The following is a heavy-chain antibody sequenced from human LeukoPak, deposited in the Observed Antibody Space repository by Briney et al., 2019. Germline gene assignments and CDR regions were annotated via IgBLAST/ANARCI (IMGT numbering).Heavy chain of an antibody. J-gene: IGHJ4*02. CDR1: GGSFSGYY. V-gene: IGHV4-34*01. D-gene: IGHD3-22*01. CDR2: INHSGST. CDR3: VRRNSRGHYGSEYFDY. Sequence: SETLSLTCAVYGGSFSGYYWNWIRQPPGKGLEWIGEINHSGSTSYNPSLKSRVSISVDPAKNHFSLKLTSVTAADTAVYFCVRRNSRGHYGSEYFDYWGQGTLVAVSS.